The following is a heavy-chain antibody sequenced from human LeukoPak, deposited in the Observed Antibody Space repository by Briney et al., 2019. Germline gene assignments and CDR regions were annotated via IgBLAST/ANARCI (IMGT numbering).Heavy chain of an antibody. D-gene: IGHD3-10*01. Sequence: SESLSLTCAVYGGSFSGYYRSWIRQPPGKGLEWIGEINHSGSTNYNPYLTSRVTISVDTSKNQCSLKLSCVTAADTAVYYCARGQRTYYYGSESYTRKYYFDYWGQGTLVTVSS. CDR3: ARGQRTYYYGSESYTRKYYFDY. V-gene: IGHV4-34*01. CDR2: INHSGST. J-gene: IGHJ4*02. CDR1: GGSFSGYY.